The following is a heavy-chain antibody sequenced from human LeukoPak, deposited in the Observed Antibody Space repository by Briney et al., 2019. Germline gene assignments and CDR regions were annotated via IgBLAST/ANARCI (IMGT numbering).Heavy chain of an antibody. CDR2: IYYSGST. CDR3: ARRGYYSDSSGYYYYFDY. CDR1: GGSISSSSHY. D-gene: IGHD3-22*01. V-gene: IGHV4-39*01. J-gene: IGHJ4*02. Sequence: PSETLSHTCTVSGGSISSSSHYWGSIRQPPGKGLEWIGSIYYSGSTYYNPSLKSRVTISVDTSKNQFSLKLSSVTAADTAVYYCARRGYYSDSSGYYYYFDYWGQGTLVTVSS.